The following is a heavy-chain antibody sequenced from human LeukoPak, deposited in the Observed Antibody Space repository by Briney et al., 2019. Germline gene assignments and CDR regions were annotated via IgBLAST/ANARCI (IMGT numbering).Heavy chain of an antibody. CDR3: GRFTRSGDSVY. Sequence: GGSLRLSCAASGFTFSSYWMSWVRQAPGKGLEWVANIKQDGSEKQYVDSVKGRFALSRDNAENSLYLQMNSLKAEDTAVYYCGRFTRSGDSVYWGQGTLVTVSS. CDR1: GFTFSSYW. J-gene: IGHJ4*02. CDR2: IKQDGSEK. D-gene: IGHD7-27*01. V-gene: IGHV3-7*04.